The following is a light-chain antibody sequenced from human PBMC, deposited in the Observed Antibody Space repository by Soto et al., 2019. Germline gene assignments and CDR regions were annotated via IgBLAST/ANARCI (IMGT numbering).Light chain of an antibody. J-gene: IGKJ1*01. Sequence: DVVMTQSPLSLPVTLGQPASISCRSSQSLVYSDGNTYLNWFQQRPGQSPRLLIYQISKRLSGVPDRFSGSGAGTSFTLKISRVEAQDVGIYFCMQSLQLRTFGQGTKVDIK. CDR2: QIS. CDR1: QSLVYSDGNTY. CDR3: MQSLQLRT. V-gene: IGKV2-24*01.